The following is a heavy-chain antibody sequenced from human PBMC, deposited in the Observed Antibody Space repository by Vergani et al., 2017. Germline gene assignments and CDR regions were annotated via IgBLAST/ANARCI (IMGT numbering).Heavy chain of an antibody. CDR1: GGSFSGYY. V-gene: IGHV4-34*01. Sequence: QVQLQQWGAGLLKPSETLSLTCAVYGGSFSGYYWSWIRQPPGKGLEWIGEINHSGSTNYNPSLKSRVTISVDTSKNQFSLKLGSVTAADTAVYYCARGGDSSGWGWVYWGQGTLVTVSS. J-gene: IGHJ4*02. CDR3: ARGGDSSGWGWVY. D-gene: IGHD6-19*01. CDR2: INHSGST.